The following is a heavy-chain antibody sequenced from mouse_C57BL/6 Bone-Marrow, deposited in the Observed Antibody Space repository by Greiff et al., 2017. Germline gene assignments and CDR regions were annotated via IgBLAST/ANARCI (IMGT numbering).Heavy chain of an antibody. D-gene: IGHD1-1*01. J-gene: IGHJ1*03. Sequence: VQLQQSGPELVKPGASVKLSCKASGYTFTSYDINWVKQRPGQGLEWIGWIYPRDGSTKYNEKFKGKATLTVDTSSSTAYLELHSLTSEASAVYFCARYYFGSSWYFDFWGTGTTVTVSS. CDR1: GYTFTSYD. V-gene: IGHV1-85*01. CDR3: ARYYFGSSWYFDF. CDR2: IYPRDGST.